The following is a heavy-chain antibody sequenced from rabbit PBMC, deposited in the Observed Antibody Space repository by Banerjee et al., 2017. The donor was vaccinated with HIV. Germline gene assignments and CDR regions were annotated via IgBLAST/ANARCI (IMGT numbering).Heavy chain of an antibody. D-gene: IGHD4-1*01. CDR3: ARDLAGAIGWNFVL. V-gene: IGHV1S40*01. Sequence: QSLEESGGDLVKPGASLTLTCTASGFTISGSYYMCWVRQAPGKGLEWIGCIYIGSGSAYYASWAKGRFTFSKTSSTTVTLQMTSLTAADTATYFCARDLAGAIGWNFVLWGQGTLVTVS. J-gene: IGHJ4*01. CDR1: GFTISGSYY. CDR2: IYIGSGSA.